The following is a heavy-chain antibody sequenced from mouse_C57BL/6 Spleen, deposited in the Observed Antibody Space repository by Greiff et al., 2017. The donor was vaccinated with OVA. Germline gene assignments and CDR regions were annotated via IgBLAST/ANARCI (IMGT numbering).Heavy chain of an antibody. CDR3: ERGGDDYYDYYAMDY. J-gene: IGHJ4*01. Sequence: QVQLKESGAELVRPGTSVKVSCKASGYAFTNYLIEWVKQRPGQGLEWIGVINPGSGGTNYNEKLKGKATLTADKSSSTDYMQLSSLTSEDSAVYFWERGGDDYYDYYAMDYWGQGTSVTVSS. V-gene: IGHV1-54*01. D-gene: IGHD2-3*01. CDR2: INPGSGGT. CDR1: GYAFTNYL.